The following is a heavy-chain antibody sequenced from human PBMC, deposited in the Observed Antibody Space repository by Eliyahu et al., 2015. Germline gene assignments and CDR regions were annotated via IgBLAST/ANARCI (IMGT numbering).Heavy chain of an antibody. D-gene: IGHD5-18*01. CDR2: INAGNGNT. CDR1: GYXFXSXA. V-gene: IGHV1-3*01. CDR3: AALPVDTAMVTGPHSL. J-gene: IGHJ4*02. Sequence: QVQLVQXGAEVKKPGASVKVSCKASGYXFXSXAMHWVRQAPGQRLEWMGWINAGNGNTKYSQKFQGRVTITRDTSASTAYMELSSLRSEDTAVYYCAALPVDTAMVTGPHSLWGQGTLVTVSS.